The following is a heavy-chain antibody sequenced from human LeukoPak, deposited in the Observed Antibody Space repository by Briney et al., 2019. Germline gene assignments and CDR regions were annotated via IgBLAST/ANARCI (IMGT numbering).Heavy chain of an antibody. CDR3: AKDSKRWKTYYYEAGSYYFDY. CDR1: GFTFSSYG. CDR2: IRYDGSNK. Sequence: GGSLRLSCAASGFTFSSYGMHWVRQAPGKGLEWVAFIRYDGSNKYYADSVKGRFTISRDNSKNTLYLQMNSLRPEDTAVYYCAKDSKRWKTYYYEAGSYYFDYWSQGTRVTVSS. V-gene: IGHV3-30*02. J-gene: IGHJ4*02. D-gene: IGHD3-10*01.